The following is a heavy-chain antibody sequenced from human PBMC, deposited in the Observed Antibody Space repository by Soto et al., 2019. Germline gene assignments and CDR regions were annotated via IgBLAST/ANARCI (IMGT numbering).Heavy chain of an antibody. V-gene: IGHV3-30*18. D-gene: IGHD6-19*01. J-gene: IGHJ4*02. CDR1: GSTFSNSG. Sequence: QVLLVESGGGVVQPGRSLRLSCAASGSTFSNSGIHWVRQAPGKGLEWVAVISADRSEHYHADSVKGRFTISRDNSQNMLYLQMNSLRAEDTALYYCVKDRGNSSIWCEFDYWGQGTLVTVSS. CDR2: ISADRSEH. CDR3: VKDRGNSSIWCEFDY.